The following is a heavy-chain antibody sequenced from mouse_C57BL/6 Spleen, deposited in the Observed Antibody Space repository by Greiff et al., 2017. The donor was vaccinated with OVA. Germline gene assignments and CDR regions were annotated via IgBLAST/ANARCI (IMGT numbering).Heavy chain of an antibody. Sequence: EVQGVESGGGLVQPGGSLKLSCAASGFTFSDYGMAWVRQAPRKGPEWVAFISNLAYSIYYADTVTGRFTISRENAKNTLYLEMSSLRSEDTAMYYCARRGSSGYDYFDYWGKGTTLTVSS. CDR2: ISNLAYSI. CDR1: GFTFSDYG. V-gene: IGHV5-15*01. D-gene: IGHD3-2*02. CDR3: ARRGSSGYDYFDY. J-gene: IGHJ2*01.